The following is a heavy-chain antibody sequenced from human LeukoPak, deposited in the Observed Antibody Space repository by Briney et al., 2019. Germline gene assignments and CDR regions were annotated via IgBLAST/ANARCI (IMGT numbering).Heavy chain of an antibody. CDR3: ARGPGDYDASDI. J-gene: IGHJ3*02. D-gene: IGHD4-11*01. CDR2: IKENGNEQ. V-gene: IGHV3-7*01. Sequence: GGSLRLSCAASGFTFSDYYMSWIRQAPGKGPEWVAHIKENGNEQYYADSVKGRFTISRDNVKQSLCLQMNSLRVEDTAVYYCARGPGDYDASDIWGQGTMVTVSS. CDR1: GFTFSDYY.